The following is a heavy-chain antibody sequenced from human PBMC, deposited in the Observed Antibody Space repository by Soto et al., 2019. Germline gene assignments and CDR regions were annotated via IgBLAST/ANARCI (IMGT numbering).Heavy chain of an antibody. CDR1: GYTFTGYY. CDR2: INPSGGST. Sequence: ASVKVSCKASGYTFTGYYIHWVRQAPGQGLEWMGVINPSGGSTSYAQNFQGRVTVTRDTSTSTVYMELSSLRFEDTAVYYCVRESTPARWFDPWGQGILVTVSS. V-gene: IGHV1-46*03. D-gene: IGHD4-17*01. J-gene: IGHJ5*02. CDR3: VRESTPARWFDP.